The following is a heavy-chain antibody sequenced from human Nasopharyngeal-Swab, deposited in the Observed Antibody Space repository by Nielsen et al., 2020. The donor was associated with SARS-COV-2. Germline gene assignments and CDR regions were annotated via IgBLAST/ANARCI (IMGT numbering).Heavy chain of an antibody. D-gene: IGHD3-22*01. V-gene: IGHV3-30-3*01. CDR3: ARGLSYYDSSGYPGDY. Sequence: VRQAPGKGLEWVAVISYDGSNKYYADSVKGRFTISRDNSKNTLYLQMNSLRAEDTAVYYCARGLSYYDSSGYPGDYWGQGTLVTVSS. J-gene: IGHJ4*02. CDR2: ISYDGSNK.